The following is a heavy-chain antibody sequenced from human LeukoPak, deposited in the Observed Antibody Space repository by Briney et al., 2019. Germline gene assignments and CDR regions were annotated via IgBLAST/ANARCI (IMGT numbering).Heavy chain of an antibody. V-gene: IGHV1-69*13. CDR2: IIPIFGTA. J-gene: IGHJ4*02. D-gene: IGHD3-22*01. Sequence: ASVKVSCKASGGTFSSYAINWVRQAPGQGLEWMGGIIPIFGTANYAQKFQGRVTITADESTSTAYMELSSLRSEDTAVYYCASGLYYDSSGYYYQFDYWGQGTLVTVSS. CDR3: ASGLYYDSSGYYYQFDY. CDR1: GGTFSSYA.